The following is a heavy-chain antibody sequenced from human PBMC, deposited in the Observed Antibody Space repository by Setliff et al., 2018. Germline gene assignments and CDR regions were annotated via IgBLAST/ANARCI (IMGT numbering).Heavy chain of an antibody. V-gene: IGHV3-7*01. J-gene: IGHJ4*02. Sequence: PGGSLRLFCVASGFRFSSYAMNWVRQAPGKGLEWVANIKQDGGEKYYVDSVKGRFTISRDNAKNSLYLQMNSLRAEDTAVYYCARGSGWYDFWGLGTLVTVSS. D-gene: IGHD6-19*01. CDR2: IKQDGGEK. CDR3: ARGSGWYDF. CDR1: GFRFSSYA.